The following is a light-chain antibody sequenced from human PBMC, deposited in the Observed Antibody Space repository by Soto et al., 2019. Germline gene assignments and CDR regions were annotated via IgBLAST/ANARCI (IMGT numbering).Light chain of an antibody. CDR1: QSVSSN. J-gene: IGKJ3*01. CDR2: GAS. V-gene: IGKV3-15*01. Sequence: EIVMTQSPATLSVSPGERATLSCRASQSVSSNLAWYQQKPGQAPRLLIYGASTRATGIPARFSGSGSRTAFTLTISSLQSEDFAVYYCQQYNNSPTFGTGTKVDIK. CDR3: QQYNNSPT.